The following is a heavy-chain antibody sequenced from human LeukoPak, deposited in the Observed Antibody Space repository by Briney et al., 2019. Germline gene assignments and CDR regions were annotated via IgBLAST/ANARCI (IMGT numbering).Heavy chain of an antibody. V-gene: IGHV3-21*01. Sequence: PGGSLRLSCAASGFTFSSYSMNWVRQAPGKGLERVSSISSSSSYIYYADSVKGRFTISRDNAKNSLYLQMNSLRAEDTAVYYCARDLPTYSSSWYYYYYGMDVWGQGTTVTVSS. D-gene: IGHD6-13*01. CDR2: ISSSSSYI. CDR3: ARDLPTYSSSWYYYYYGMDV. CDR1: GFTFSSYS. J-gene: IGHJ6*02.